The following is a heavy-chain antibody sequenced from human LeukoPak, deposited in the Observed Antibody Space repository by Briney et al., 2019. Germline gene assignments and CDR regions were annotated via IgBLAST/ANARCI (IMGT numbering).Heavy chain of an antibody. CDR3: ARGRPDSSSFDY. Sequence: SETLSLTCTASGGSISSGSYYWSWIRQPAGKGLEWIGRIYTSGSTNYNPSLKSRVTISVDTSKNQFSLKLSSVTAADTAVYYCARGRPDSSSFDYWGQGTLVTVSS. CDR2: IYTSGST. J-gene: IGHJ4*02. D-gene: IGHD6-6*01. V-gene: IGHV4-61*02. CDR1: GGSISSGSYY.